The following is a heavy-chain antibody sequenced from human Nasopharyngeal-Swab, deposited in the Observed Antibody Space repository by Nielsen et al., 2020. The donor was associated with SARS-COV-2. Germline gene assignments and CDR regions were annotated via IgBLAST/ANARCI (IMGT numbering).Heavy chain of an antibody. CDR3: ARDGYGDYGAFDY. V-gene: IGHV3-33*01. Sequence: GALRLSCAASGFTFSSYGMHWVRQAPGKGLEWVAVIWYDGSNKYYADSVKGRFTISRDNSKNTLYLQMNSLRAEDTAVYYCARDGYGDYGAFDYWGQGTLVTVSS. CDR1: GFTFSSYG. D-gene: IGHD4-17*01. CDR2: IWYDGSNK. J-gene: IGHJ4*02.